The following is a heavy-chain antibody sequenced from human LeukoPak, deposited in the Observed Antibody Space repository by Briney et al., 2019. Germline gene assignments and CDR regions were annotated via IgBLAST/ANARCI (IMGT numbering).Heavy chain of an antibody. CDR3: ARDPRGYYDSSGSAFDI. CDR2: IYYSGST. V-gene: IGHV4-59*01. CDR1: GGSISSYY. D-gene: IGHD3-22*01. Sequence: SETLSLTCTVSGGSISSYYWSWTRQPPGKGLEWIGYIYYSGSTNYNPSLKSRVTISVDTSKNQFSLKLSSVTAADTAVYYCARDPRGYYDSSGSAFDIWGQGTMVTVSS. J-gene: IGHJ3*02.